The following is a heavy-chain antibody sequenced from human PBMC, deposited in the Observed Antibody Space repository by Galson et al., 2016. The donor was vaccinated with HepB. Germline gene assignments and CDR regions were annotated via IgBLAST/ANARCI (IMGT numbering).Heavy chain of an antibody. CDR2: VHYSGRT. J-gene: IGHJ6*02. CDR3: ARVFPMTAVAAVLYYHPLDG. CDR1: GGSIISTHW. Sequence: SETLSLTCAVSGGSIISTHWWSWVRRPPGKGLEWIGYVHYSGRTNYIHPPKSRVIISLDTSTNQFSLNLISVTAADTAVYYSARVFPMTAVAAVLYYHPLDGWGQGTTVTVSS. D-gene: IGHD4-11*01. V-gene: IGHV4-4*02.